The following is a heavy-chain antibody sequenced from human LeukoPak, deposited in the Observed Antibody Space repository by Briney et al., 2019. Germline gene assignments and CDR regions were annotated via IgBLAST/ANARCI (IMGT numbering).Heavy chain of an antibody. CDR2: IKQDGSEK. CDR3: ARAETENSDDAFDI. D-gene: IGHD1-14*01. J-gene: IGHJ3*02. CDR1: GFTFSSYW. V-gene: IGHV3-7*01. Sequence: PGGSLRLSCAASGFTFSSYWMSWVRQAPGKGLEWVANIKQDGSEKYYVDSVKGRFTISRDNAKNSLYLQRNSLRAEDTAVYYCARAETENSDDAFDIWGQGTMVTASS.